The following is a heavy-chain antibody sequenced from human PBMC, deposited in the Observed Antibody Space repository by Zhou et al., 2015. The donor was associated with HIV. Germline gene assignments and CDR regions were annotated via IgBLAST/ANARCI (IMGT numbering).Heavy chain of an antibody. D-gene: IGHD6-19*01. J-gene: IGHJ4*02. CDR3: ASRPIAVAGIDY. CDR1: GYTFTSYD. Sequence: QVQLVQSGAEVKKPGASVKVSCKASGYTFTSYDISWVRQAPGQGLEWMGGIIPIFGTANYAQKFQGRVTITADESTSTAYMELSSLRSEDTAVYYCASRPIAVAGIDYWGQGTLVTVSS. V-gene: IGHV1-69*01. CDR2: IIPIFGTA.